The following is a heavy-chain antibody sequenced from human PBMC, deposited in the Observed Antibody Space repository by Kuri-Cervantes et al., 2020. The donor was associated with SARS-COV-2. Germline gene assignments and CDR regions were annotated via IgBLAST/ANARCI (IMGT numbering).Heavy chain of an antibody. V-gene: IGHV3-9*01. J-gene: IGHJ6*03. Sequence: SLKISCAASGFTFSGSAMHWVRQAPGKGLEWVSGISWNSGSIGYADSVKGRFTISRDNAKNSLYLQMNSLRAEDTALYYCARVSGYYYYMDVWGKGTTVTVSS. CDR1: GFTFSGSA. CDR3: ARVSGYYYYMDV. CDR2: ISWNSGSI. D-gene: IGHD3-10*01.